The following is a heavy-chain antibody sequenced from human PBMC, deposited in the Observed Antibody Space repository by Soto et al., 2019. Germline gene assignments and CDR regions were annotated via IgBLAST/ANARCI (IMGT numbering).Heavy chain of an antibody. CDR3: ARRVGFTYYFDY. Sequence: PSETLSLTCTVSGASMSSGGYYWSWIRQHPGKGLEWIGHIYYNGTTYYNPTLKSRVTISVDTSKNQFSLKLSSVTAADTAVYYCARRVGFTYYFDYWGQETLVTVSS. CDR1: GASMSSGGYY. D-gene: IGHD6-25*01. J-gene: IGHJ4*02. V-gene: IGHV4-31*03. CDR2: IYYNGTT.